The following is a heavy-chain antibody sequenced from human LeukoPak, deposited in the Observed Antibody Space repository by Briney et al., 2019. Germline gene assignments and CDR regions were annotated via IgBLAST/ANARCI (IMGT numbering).Heavy chain of an antibody. D-gene: IGHD3-3*01. Sequence: PGGSLRLSCAASGFTFSSYAMHWVRQAPGKGLEWVAVISYDGSNKYYADSVKGRFTISRDNSKNTLYLQMNSLRAEDTAVYYCARPLWSDYYYAKMPLYYYYGMDVWGQGTTVTVSS. V-gene: IGHV3-30-3*01. CDR2: ISYDGSNK. CDR1: GFTFSSYA. CDR3: ARPLWSDYYYAKMPLYYYYGMDV. J-gene: IGHJ6*02.